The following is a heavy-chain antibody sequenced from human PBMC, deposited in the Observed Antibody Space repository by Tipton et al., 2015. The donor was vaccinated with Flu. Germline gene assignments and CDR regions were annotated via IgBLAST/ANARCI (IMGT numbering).Heavy chain of an antibody. CDR3: ARGTYGGGDY. J-gene: IGHJ4*02. CDR1: GGSFSGYY. V-gene: IGHV4-34*01. CDR2: INHSGST. D-gene: IGHD4-23*01. Sequence: LRLSCAVYGGSFSGYYWSWIRQPPGKGLEWTGEINHSGSTNYNPSLKSRVTISVDTSKNQLSLKLSSVTAADTAVYYCARGTYGGGDYWGQGTLVTVSS.